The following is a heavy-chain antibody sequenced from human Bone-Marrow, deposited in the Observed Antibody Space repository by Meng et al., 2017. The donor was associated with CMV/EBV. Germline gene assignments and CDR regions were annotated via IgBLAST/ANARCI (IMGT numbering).Heavy chain of an antibody. CDR1: GFTFSSYS. J-gene: IGHJ6*02. Sequence: GESLKISCAASGFTFSSYSMNWVRQAPGKGLEWVSSISSSSSYIYYADSVKGRFTISRDNAKNSLYLQMNSLRAEDTAVYYCARVTGAGWLRFPDVWGQGTTVTVSS. D-gene: IGHD5-12*01. V-gene: IGHV3-21*01. CDR3: ARVTGAGWLRFPDV. CDR2: ISSSSSYI.